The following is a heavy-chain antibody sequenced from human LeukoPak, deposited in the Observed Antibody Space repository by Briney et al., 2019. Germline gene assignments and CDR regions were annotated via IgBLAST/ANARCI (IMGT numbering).Heavy chain of an antibody. CDR2: IIPILGIA. CDR1: GGTFSSYT. J-gene: IGHJ4*02. V-gene: IGHV1-69*02. Sequence: SVKVSCKASGGTFSSYTISWVRQAPGQGLEWMGRIIPILGIANYAQKFQGRVTITADRSTSTAYMELSSLRSEDTAVYYCARYQYYYDSSGYPVDYWGQGTLVTVSS. CDR3: ARYQYYYDSSGYPVDY. D-gene: IGHD3-22*01.